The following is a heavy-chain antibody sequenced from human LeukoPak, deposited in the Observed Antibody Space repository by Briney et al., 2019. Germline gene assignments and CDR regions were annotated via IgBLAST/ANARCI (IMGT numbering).Heavy chain of an antibody. V-gene: IGHV1-2*02. Sequence: ASVKVSCKPSGYTFTNYYIHWVRQAPGQGPEWVGWIKPASAGAAFAPKFQGRVSMTWDSSITTAFMDLTSLRSNDTAIYYCARQLGNYYRAFDFWGQGTLVTVSS. J-gene: IGHJ4*02. CDR1: GYTFTNYY. CDR3: ARQLGNYYRAFDF. D-gene: IGHD1-26*01. CDR2: IKPASAGA.